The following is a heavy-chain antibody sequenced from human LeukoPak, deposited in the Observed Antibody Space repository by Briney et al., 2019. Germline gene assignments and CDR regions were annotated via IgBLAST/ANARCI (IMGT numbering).Heavy chain of an antibody. CDR3: ARQISGGTYYFDY. Sequence: GESLKISCKGSGYTFTSNWITWVRQMPGKGLEWMGTIDPSDSYTNYSPSFQGHVPVSADKSISTAYLQWSSLKASDTAMYYCARQISGGTYYFDYWGQGTLVTVSS. D-gene: IGHD3-10*01. CDR2: IDPSDSYT. V-gene: IGHV5-10-1*01. CDR1: GYTFTSNW. J-gene: IGHJ4*02.